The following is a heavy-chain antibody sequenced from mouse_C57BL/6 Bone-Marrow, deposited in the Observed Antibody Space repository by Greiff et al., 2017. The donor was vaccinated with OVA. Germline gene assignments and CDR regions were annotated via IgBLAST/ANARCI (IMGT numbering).Heavy chain of an antibody. Sequence: VKVVESGPELVKPGASVKISCKASGYAFRSSWMNWVKQRPGKGLEGIGRIYPGDGDTNYNGKFKGKATLTADKSSSTAYMQLSSLTSEDSAVYFCASYGTTVVATGWTRAMDYWGQGTSVTVSS. V-gene: IGHV1-82*01. CDR2: IYPGDGDT. D-gene: IGHD1-1*01. CDR1: GYAFRSSW. J-gene: IGHJ4*01. CDR3: ASYGTTVVATGWTRAMDY.